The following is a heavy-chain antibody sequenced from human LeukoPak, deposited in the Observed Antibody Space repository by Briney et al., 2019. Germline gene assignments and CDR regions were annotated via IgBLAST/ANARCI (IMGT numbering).Heavy chain of an antibody. D-gene: IGHD3-10*01. V-gene: IGHV4-38-2*02. Sequence: SETLSLTCTVSGYSISSGYYWGWIRQPPGKGLEWIGSIYHSGSTYYNPSLKSRVTISVDTSKNQFSLKLSSVTAADTAIYYCARLGGSGSPFDYWGQGTLVTVSS. CDR3: ARLGGSGSPFDY. CDR1: GYSISSGYY. J-gene: IGHJ4*02. CDR2: IYHSGST.